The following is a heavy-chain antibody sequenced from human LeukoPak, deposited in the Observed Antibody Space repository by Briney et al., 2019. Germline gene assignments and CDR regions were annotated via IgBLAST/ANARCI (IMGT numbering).Heavy chain of an antibody. CDR1: GYIFNNFG. J-gene: IGHJ4*02. D-gene: IGHD3-22*01. CDR3: ARDQGVCYDSTGYVFDN. V-gene: IGHV1-18*01. Sequence: ASVKVSCKASGYIFNNFGVAWVRQAPGQGLEWMGWINAYNGRTRYAENFQGRVTLTTDTSTSAAYMELRNLRSDDTALYYCARDQGVCYDSTGYVFDNWGQGTLVTVSS. CDR2: INAYNGRT.